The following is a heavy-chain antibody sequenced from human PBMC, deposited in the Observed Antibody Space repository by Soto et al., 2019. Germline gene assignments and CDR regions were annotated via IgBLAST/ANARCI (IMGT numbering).Heavy chain of an antibody. J-gene: IGHJ4*02. Sequence: SETLSLTCTVSGGSISSSSYYWVWIRQPPGKGLEWIGSIYYSGSTYYNPSLKSRVTISVDTSKNQFSLKLSSVTAADTAVYYCARLNWEYYYDSSGYYYDYWGQGTLVTVSS. D-gene: IGHD3-22*01. CDR2: IYYSGST. V-gene: IGHV4-39*01. CDR1: GGSISSSSYY. CDR3: ARLNWEYYYDSSGYYYDY.